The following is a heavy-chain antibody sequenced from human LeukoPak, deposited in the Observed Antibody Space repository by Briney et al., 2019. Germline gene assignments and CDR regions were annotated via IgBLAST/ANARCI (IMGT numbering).Heavy chain of an antibody. J-gene: IGHJ4*02. CDR1: GFTFSSYG. CDR2: ISYDGSNK. D-gene: IGHD4-17*01. CDR3: AKAVSTVTTAFDY. V-gene: IGHV3-30*18. Sequence: GGSLRLSCAASGFTFSSYGMHWVRQAPGKGLEWVAVISYDGSNKYYADSVKGRFTISRDNPKNTLYLQMNSLRAEDTAVYYCAKAVSTVTTAFDYWGQGTLVTVSS.